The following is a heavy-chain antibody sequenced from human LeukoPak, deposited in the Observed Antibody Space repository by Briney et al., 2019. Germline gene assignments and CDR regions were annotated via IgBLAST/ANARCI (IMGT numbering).Heavy chain of an antibody. Sequence: PGGSLRLSRAASGFTFSTYAMSWVRQAPGKGLEWVSSISGSGGRTCYADSVKGRFTISRDNSKNTLYLQMNSLRAEDTALYYCAKDYNYDSSGYSFGYWGQGTLVTVSS. CDR2: ISGSGGRT. J-gene: IGHJ4*02. CDR3: AKDYNYDSSGYSFGY. V-gene: IGHV3-23*01. D-gene: IGHD3-22*01. CDR1: GFTFSTYA.